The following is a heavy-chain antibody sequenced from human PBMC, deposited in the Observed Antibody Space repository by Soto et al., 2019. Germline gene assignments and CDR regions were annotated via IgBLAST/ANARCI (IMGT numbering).Heavy chain of an antibody. D-gene: IGHD3-10*01. V-gene: IGHV4-4*02. CDR2: VYHSGRA. CDR3: AKTIGSGSYMPF. CDR1: GDSISDSTW. J-gene: IGHJ4*02. Sequence: QVQLQESGPGLVKPSGTLSLTCTVSGDSISDSTWWTWVRQRPGKGLEWIGEVYHSGRANYNPSLRSRVTMSADTLKNHFNLRLSSVTAADTAVYYCAKTIGSGSYMPFWGQGTLVAVSP.